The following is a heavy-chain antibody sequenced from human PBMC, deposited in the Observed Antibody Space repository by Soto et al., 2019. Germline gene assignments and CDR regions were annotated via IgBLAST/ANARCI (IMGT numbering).Heavy chain of an antibody. CDR2: FYYTGST. Sequence: QVQLQESGPGLVKPSETLSLACTASGGSVSSGNYYWSWIRQPPGEGLEWIGYFYYTGSTNYNPSLKSRVTISIDASKNQFSLRLSSVTAADTAVYYCARSMHYSAGSNDSPFDYWGQGTLVTVSS. J-gene: IGHJ4*02. D-gene: IGHD3-22*01. CDR1: GGSVSSGNYY. V-gene: IGHV4-61*01. CDR3: ARSMHYSAGSNDSPFDY.